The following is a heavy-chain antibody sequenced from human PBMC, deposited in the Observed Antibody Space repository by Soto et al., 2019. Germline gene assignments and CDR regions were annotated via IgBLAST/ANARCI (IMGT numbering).Heavy chain of an antibody. D-gene: IGHD6-13*01. CDR1: GFTFISYS. J-gene: IGHJ4*02. V-gene: IGHV3-21*01. CDR2: ISSSSSYI. CDR3: ARAPTKRIAAAASSLIDY. Sequence: GGSLRLACAASGFTFISYSMNWGRQAPGKGLEWVSSISSSSSYIYYADSVKGRFTISRDNAKNSLYLQMNSLRAEDTAVYYCARAPTKRIAAAASSLIDYWGQGTLVTVSS.